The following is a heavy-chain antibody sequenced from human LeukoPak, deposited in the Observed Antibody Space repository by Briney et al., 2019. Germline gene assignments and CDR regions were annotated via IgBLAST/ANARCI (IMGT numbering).Heavy chain of an antibody. J-gene: IGHJ4*02. V-gene: IGHV4-59*01. Sequence: PSETLSLTCTVSGGSITSYYWSWIRQPPGKGLESIGYIYHSGSTTYSPSLKSRVTISVDTSKNQSSLKLSSVTAADTAVYYCASVYGSGSSRFDYWGQGTLVTVSS. CDR3: ASVYGSGSSRFDY. CDR2: IYHSGST. CDR1: GGSITSYY. D-gene: IGHD3-10*01.